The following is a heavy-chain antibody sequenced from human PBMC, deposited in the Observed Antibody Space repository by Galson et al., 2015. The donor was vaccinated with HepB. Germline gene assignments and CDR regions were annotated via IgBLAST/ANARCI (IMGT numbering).Heavy chain of an antibody. J-gene: IGHJ4*02. Sequence: TYAIHWVRLAPGQGLEWMGWIDTGNGDTKYSQKFQDRVTITRDTSATTVYMELTSLKSEDTAVYYCATYGSGSYKNWGQGTLVTVSS. D-gene: IGHD3-10*01. CDR1: TYA. CDR3: ATYGSGSYKN. V-gene: IGHV1-3*04. CDR2: IDTGNGDT.